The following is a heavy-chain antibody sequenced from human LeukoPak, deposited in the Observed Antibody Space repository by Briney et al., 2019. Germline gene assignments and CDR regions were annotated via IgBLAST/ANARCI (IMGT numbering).Heavy chain of an antibody. J-gene: IGHJ4*02. V-gene: IGHV3-30*18. CDR1: GFTFSSYG. D-gene: IGHD2-8*01. CDR3: AKDYQENGAYVGYLEH. Sequence: GGSLRLSCAASGFTFSSYGMHWVRQAPGKGLEWVAVISYDGSNKYYADSVKGRFTISRDNSKNTLYLQMSSLRAEDTAVYYCAKDYQENGAYVGYLEHWGQGTLVTVSS. CDR2: ISYDGSNK.